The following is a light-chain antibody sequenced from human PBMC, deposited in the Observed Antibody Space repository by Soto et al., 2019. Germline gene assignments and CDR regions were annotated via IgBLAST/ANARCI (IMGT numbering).Light chain of an antibody. J-gene: IGKJ1*01. CDR1: QSISSH. Sequence: EIVMTQSPATLSVSPGETVTLSCRASQSISSHLAWYPQRPCQGNRLLIHYASARATAIPARFSDSGSGTEFTLAISTLQSEDCAVYYCHQYHYLWTFGQGTKVEIK. CDR3: HQYHYLWT. V-gene: IGKV3-15*01. CDR2: YAS.